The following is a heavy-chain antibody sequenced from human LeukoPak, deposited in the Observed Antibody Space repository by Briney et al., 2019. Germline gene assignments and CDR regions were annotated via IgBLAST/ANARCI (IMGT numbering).Heavy chain of an antibody. Sequence: GGSLRLSCSASGFTFSSYGMHWVCQAPGKGLEWVAVMSNDGSNKDYADSVKGRFTISRDNSKNTLYLQMNSLRADDTAVYYCAKPLHYYHSNAAWYFDLWGRGTLVTVSS. J-gene: IGHJ2*01. D-gene: IGHD3-22*01. CDR2: MSNDGSNK. V-gene: IGHV3-30*18. CDR3: AKPLHYYHSNAAWYFDL. CDR1: GFTFSSYG.